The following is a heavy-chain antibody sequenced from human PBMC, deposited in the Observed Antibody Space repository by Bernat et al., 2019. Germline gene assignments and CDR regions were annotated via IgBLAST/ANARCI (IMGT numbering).Heavy chain of an antibody. CDR3: AGEHYNWNGADYYDYIDV. CDR2: ISYDGSNK. CDR1: GFTFSSYG. V-gene: IGHV3-30*05. J-gene: IGHJ6*03. D-gene: IGHD1-1*01. Sequence: QVQLVESGGGVVQPGRSPRLSCAASGFTFSSYGMHRVRQAPGKGLEWVAVISYDGSNKYYADSVKGRFTISRDNSKNTLYLQMNSLRAEDTAVYYCAGEHYNWNGADYYDYIDVWGKGTTVTVSS.